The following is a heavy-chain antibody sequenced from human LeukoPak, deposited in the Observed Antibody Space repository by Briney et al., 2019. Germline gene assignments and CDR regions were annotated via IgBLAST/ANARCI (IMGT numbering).Heavy chain of an antibody. V-gene: IGHV1-18*01. J-gene: IGHJ5*02. CDR3: ARHYYDSSGYYYNWFDP. CDR1: GYTFTSYG. Sequence: ASVKVSCKASGYTFTSYGISWVRQAPGQGLEWMGWISAYNGNTNYAQKLQGRVTMTTDTSTSTAYMELRSLRSDDTAVYYRARHYYDSSGYYYNWFDPWGQGTLVTVSS. D-gene: IGHD3-22*01. CDR2: ISAYNGNT.